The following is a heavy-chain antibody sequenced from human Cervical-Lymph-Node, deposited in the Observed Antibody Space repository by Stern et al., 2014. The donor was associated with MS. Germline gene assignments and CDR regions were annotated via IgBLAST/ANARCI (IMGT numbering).Heavy chain of an antibody. J-gene: IGHJ1*01. CDR3: ARPSKIAAAGTAAFQH. V-gene: IGHV1-46*01. Sequence: QVQLVQSGAEVKKPGASVKVSCKASGYTFTSYYMHWVRQAPGQGLEWMGIINPSGGSTSYAQKFQGRVTMTRDTSTSTVYMELSSLRSEDTAVYYCARPSKIAAAGTAAFQHWGQGTLVTVSS. CDR2: INPSGGST. CDR1: GYTFTSYY. D-gene: IGHD6-13*01.